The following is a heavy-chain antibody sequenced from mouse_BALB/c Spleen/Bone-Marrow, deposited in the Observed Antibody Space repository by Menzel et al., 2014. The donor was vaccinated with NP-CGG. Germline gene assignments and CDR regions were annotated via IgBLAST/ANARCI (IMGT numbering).Heavy chain of an antibody. CDR3: TREGTYDGWSGHLDY. J-gene: IGHJ2*01. Sequence: QVQLKQSGAELARPGASVKMSCKAPGYSFTSYTMHWVKQRPGQGLVWLAYISPRNTXSDYNQECKDKATVTADKSSSRAYMQLNSLISEDSAVYYGTREGTYDGWSGHLDYWGQGTTVTGSS. V-gene: IGHV1-4*01. CDR1: GYSFTSYT. D-gene: IGHD2-3*01. CDR2: ISPRNTXS.